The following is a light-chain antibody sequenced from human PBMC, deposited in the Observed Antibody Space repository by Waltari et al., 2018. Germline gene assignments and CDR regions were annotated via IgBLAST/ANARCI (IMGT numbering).Light chain of an antibody. V-gene: IGKV4-1*01. CDR1: QSVSFLSREKNF. CDR2: WAG. J-gene: IGKJ3*01. Sequence: DIVLTQSPASLSVSLGERATITCTSSQSVSFLSREKNFLAWYQQKSRQTPKLLIYWAGVREPGGPDRFSGSGSGTNFTLTISSLQAEDAAVYYCQQYSTSPFTFGPGTTVEI. CDR3: QQYSTSPFT.